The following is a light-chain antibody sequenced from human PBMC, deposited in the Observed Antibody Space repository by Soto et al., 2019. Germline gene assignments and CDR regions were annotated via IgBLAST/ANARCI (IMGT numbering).Light chain of an antibody. CDR2: EVS. V-gene: IGLV2-14*01. Sequence: QSALTQPASVSGSPGQSITISCTGTSSDVGGYFYVSWYQQHXXXAPKLMIYEVSNRPSGVSNRFSGSKSGDTASLTISGXXAEDEADYYCTSYTXXXPXXFGTGTKLTVL. J-gene: IGLJ1*01. CDR3: TSYTXXXPXX. CDR1: SSDVGGYFY.